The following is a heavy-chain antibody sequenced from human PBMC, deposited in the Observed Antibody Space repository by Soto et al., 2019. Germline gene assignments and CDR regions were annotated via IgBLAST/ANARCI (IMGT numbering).Heavy chain of an antibody. Sequence: SETLSLTCTVSGGSISSYYWSWIRQPPGKGLEWIGYIYYSGSTNYNPSLKSRVTISVDASKNQFSLKLSSVTAADTAVYYCARDYYDSSGYLSWFDPWGQGTLVTVSS. D-gene: IGHD3-22*01. J-gene: IGHJ5*02. CDR1: GGSISSYY. CDR3: ARDYYDSSGYLSWFDP. CDR2: IYYSGST. V-gene: IGHV4-59*01.